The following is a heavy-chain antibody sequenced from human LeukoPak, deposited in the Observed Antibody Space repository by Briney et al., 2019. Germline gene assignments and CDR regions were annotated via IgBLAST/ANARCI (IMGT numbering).Heavy chain of an antibody. CDR2: IWYDGSNK. D-gene: IGHD2-15*01. Sequence: GGSLRLSCAASGFAFSSYGMHWVRQAPGKGLEWVAVIWYDGSNKYYADSVKGRFTISRDNSKNTLYLQMNSLRAEDTAVYYCARDQSGGSPGVYWGQGTLVTVSS. CDR3: ARDQSGGSPGVY. V-gene: IGHV3-33*01. J-gene: IGHJ4*02. CDR1: GFAFSSYG.